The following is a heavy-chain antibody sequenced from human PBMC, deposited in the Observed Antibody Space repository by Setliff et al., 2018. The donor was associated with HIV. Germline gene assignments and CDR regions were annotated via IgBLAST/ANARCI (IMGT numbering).Heavy chain of an antibody. D-gene: IGHD4-4*01. V-gene: IGHV1-8*02. CDR1: GDTFTSYD. CDR3: AREGLGHSNARGAFDF. J-gene: IGHJ3*01. Sequence: ASVKVSCKTSGDTFTSYDINWVRQAAGHGLEWMGWMTPYSGNTGYAQKFQGRVSMTRNTSISTAYMELSSLRSDDTAVYYCAREGLGHSNARGAFDFWGQGTMVTVSS. CDR2: MTPYSGNT.